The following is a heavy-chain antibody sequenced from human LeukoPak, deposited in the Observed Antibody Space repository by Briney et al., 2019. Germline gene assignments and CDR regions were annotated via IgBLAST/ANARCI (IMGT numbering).Heavy chain of an antibody. V-gene: IGHV4-34*01. J-gene: IGHJ3*02. CDR2: INHRGST. D-gene: IGHD6-19*01. Sequence: KPSETLSLTCTVSGGSISGYYWSWIRQPPGKGLEWIGEINHRGSTHYNPSLKSRVTISVDTSKKQFSLKLSSVTAADTAVYYCATYSTGFDIWGQGTVVTVSS. CDR1: GGSISGYY. CDR3: ATYSTGFDI.